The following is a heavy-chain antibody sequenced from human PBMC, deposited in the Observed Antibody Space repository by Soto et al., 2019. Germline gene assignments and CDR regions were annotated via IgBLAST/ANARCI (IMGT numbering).Heavy chain of an antibody. CDR1: GGSISSSSYY. CDR3: VGDSSGYFRY. V-gene: IGHV4-39*01. J-gene: IGHJ4*02. Sequence: PSETLSLTCTVSGGSISSSSYYWGWIRQPPGKGLEWIGSIYYSGSTYYNPSLESRVTISVDTSKNQFSLKLSSVTAADTPAYYCVGDSSGYFRYWGQGTLVTVSS. CDR2: IYYSGST. D-gene: IGHD3-22*01.